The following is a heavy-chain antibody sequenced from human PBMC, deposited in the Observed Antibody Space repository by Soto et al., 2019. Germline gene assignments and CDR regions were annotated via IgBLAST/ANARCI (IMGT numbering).Heavy chain of an antibody. CDR3: ARVFSGISTYYYYGMDV. Sequence: SETLSLTCTVSGGSISSSSYYWSWIRQPPGKGLEWIGYIYYSGSTNYNPSLKSRVTISVDTSKNQFSLKLSSVTAADTAVYYCARVFSGISTYYYYGMDVWGQGTTVTVSS. CDR1: GGSISSSSYY. CDR2: IYYSGST. J-gene: IGHJ6*02. V-gene: IGHV4-61*01.